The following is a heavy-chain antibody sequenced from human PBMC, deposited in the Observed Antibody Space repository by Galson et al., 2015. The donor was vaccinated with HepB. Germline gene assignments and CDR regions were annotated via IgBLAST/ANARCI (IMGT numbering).Heavy chain of an antibody. CDR2: ISAYNGNT. V-gene: IGHV1-18*01. CDR3: ARSKAVAGGRWFYYGMDV. J-gene: IGHJ6*02. Sequence: SVKVSCKASGYTFTSYGISWVRQAPGQGLEWMGWISAYNGNTNYAQKLQGRVTMTTDTSTSTAYMELRSLRSDDTAVYYCARSKAVAGGRWFYYGMDVWGQGTTVTVSS. D-gene: IGHD6-19*01. CDR1: GYTFTSYG.